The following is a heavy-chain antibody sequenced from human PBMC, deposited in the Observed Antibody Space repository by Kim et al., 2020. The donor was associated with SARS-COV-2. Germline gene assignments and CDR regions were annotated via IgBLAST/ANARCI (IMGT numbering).Heavy chain of an antibody. D-gene: IGHD1-26*01. Sequence: GGSLRLSCAASGFTFSSYGMHWVRQAPGKGLEWVAVISYDGSNKYYADSVKGRFTISRDNSKNRLYLQMTSLRAEATAGNYCRKDVGSYYGIDSWGQGT. CDR2: ISYDGSNK. J-gene: IGHJ4*02. CDR3: RKDVGSYYGIDS. V-gene: IGHV3-30*18. CDR1: GFTFSSYG.